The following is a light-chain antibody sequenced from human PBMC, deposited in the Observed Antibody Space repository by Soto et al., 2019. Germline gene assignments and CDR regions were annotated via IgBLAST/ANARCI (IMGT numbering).Light chain of an antibody. V-gene: IGLV2-8*01. CDR3: SSYAGNNIYYV. CDR1: SSDVGSYNF. CDR2: EVS. J-gene: IGLJ1*01. Sequence: QSALTQPASVSGSPGQSITISCTGTSSDVGSYNFVSWYQQHPGKAPKLMIFEVSKRPSGVPDRFSGSKSGSTASLTVSGLQAEDEADYYCSSYAGNNIYYVFGTGTKVTV.